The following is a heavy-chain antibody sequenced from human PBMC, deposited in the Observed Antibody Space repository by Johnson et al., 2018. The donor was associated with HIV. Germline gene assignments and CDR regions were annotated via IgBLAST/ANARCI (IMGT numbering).Heavy chain of an antibody. CDR2: ISYDGSNE. D-gene: IGHD6-13*01. J-gene: IGHJ3*02. V-gene: IGHV3-30*03. Sequence: QVQLVESGGGVVRPGGSLRLSCAASGFNFDDYGMNWVRQAPGKGLEWVAVISYDGSNEYYAEFVKGRFTISRDNSKNPLYLQMNSLRAGDTAVYYCARHKGQQYDTFDIWGQGTMVTVSS. CDR3: ARHKGQQYDTFDI. CDR1: GFNFDDYG.